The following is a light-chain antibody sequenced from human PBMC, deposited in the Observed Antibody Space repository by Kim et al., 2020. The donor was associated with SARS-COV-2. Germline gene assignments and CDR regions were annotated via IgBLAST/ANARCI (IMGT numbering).Light chain of an antibody. J-gene: IGLJ3*02. CDR2: VNSEGSH. CDR3: QTWDTGVRV. CDR1: SGHSSYA. V-gene: IGLV4-69*01. Sequence: ASVKLTCTLSSGHSSYAIAWHQQQPEKGPRYLMKVNSEGSHNKGDGIPDRFSGSRSGAERYLTISSLQSEDEADYYCQTWDTGVRVFGGGTQLTVL.